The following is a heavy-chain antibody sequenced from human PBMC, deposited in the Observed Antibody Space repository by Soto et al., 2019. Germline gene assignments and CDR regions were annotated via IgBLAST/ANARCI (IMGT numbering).Heavy chain of an antibody. D-gene: IGHD4-17*01. CDR2: ISSNGGST. Sequence: GVLRLSCFVPWVNFINYGFHWVRQAPGKGLEYVSTISSNGGSTYYADSVKGRFTISRDNSKNTLYLQMSSLRAEDTAVYYCSVLEDYGDFFDYWGQGTLVTVSS. J-gene: IGHJ4*02. V-gene: IGHV3-64D*06. CDR1: WVNFINYG. CDR3: SVLEDYGDFFDY.